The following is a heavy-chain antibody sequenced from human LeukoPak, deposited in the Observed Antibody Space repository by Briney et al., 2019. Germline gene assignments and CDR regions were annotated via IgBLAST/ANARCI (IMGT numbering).Heavy chain of an antibody. J-gene: IGHJ4*02. CDR2: IYYSGST. D-gene: IGHD6-13*01. Sequence: PSETLSLTCAVYGGSFSGYYWSWIRQPPGKGLEWIGYIYYSGSTYYNPSLKSRVTISVDTSKNQFSLKLSSVTAADTAVYYCARVTGYSSSWYSVDYWGQGTLVTVSS. V-gene: IGHV4-30-4*08. CDR1: GGSFSGYY. CDR3: ARVTGYSSSWYSVDY.